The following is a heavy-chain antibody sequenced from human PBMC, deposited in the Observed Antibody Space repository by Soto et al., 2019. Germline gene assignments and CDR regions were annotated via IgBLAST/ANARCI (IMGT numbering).Heavy chain of an antibody. CDR3: ARDGDGDSEGAFNGMDV. CDR2: ISAYNGNT. CDR1: GYTFTSYG. D-gene: IGHD4-17*01. J-gene: IGHJ6*02. Sequence: QVQLVQSGAEVKKPGASVKVSCKASGYTFTSYGISWVRQAPGQGLEWMGWISAYNGNTNYAQKLQGRVTMTTDTSTSTAYMELRSLRSDDTAVYYCARDGDGDSEGAFNGMDVWGQGTTVTVSS. V-gene: IGHV1-18*01.